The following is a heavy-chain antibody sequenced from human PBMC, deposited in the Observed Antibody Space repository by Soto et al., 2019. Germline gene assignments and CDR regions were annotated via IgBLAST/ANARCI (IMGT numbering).Heavy chain of an antibody. V-gene: IGHV4-34*01. D-gene: IGHD2-8*01. J-gene: IGHJ6*03. Sequence: QVQLQQWGAGLLKPSETLSLTCAVYGGSFSGYYWSWIRQPPGKGLEWIGEINHSGSTNYNPSLKCRVTISVDTTKNQCSLKLSSVTAADSAVFYCARQPNGVFYMDVWGKGTTVTVSS. CDR1: GGSFSGYY. CDR2: INHSGST. CDR3: ARQPNGVFYMDV.